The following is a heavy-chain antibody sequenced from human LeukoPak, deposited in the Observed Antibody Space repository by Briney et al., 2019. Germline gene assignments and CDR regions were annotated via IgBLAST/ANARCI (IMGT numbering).Heavy chain of an antibody. V-gene: IGHV4-39*01. CDR1: GGSISSSSYY. J-gene: IGHJ4*02. Sequence: SETLSLTCTVSGGSISSSSYYWGWIRQPPGKGLAWIGSIYYSGSTYYNPSLKSRVTISVDTSKNQFSLKLSSVTAADTAVYYCARHRPWEYYFDYWGQGTLVTVSS. CDR3: ARHRPWEYYFDY. D-gene: IGHD1-26*01. CDR2: IYYSGST.